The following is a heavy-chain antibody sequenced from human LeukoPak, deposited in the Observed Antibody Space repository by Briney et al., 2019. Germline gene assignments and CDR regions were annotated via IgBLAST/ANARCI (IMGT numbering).Heavy chain of an antibody. V-gene: IGHV3-23*01. CDR3: AKDLTSIVGYFDS. CDR2: ISGSAGII. J-gene: IGHJ4*02. CDR1: GFTFSSYA. D-gene: IGHD1-26*01. Sequence: GGSLRLSCAASGFTFSSYAMNWVRQAPGKGLEWVSIISGSAGIIYYADSVKGRFTISRDNSKNTLYLQMDSLRAEDTAVYYCAKDLTSIVGYFDSWGQGTLVTVSS.